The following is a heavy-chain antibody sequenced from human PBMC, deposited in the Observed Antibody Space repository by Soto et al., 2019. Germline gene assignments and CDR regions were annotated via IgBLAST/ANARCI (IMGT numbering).Heavy chain of an antibody. CDR3: TRDASRDSSARGWFDP. CDR1: GFTFRSFT. D-gene: IGHD6-13*01. J-gene: IGHJ5*02. V-gene: IGHV3-21*01. Sequence: RASVKVSCAASGFTFRSFTMNWVRQAPGKGLEWVSTISSNSAYIYYTDALRGRFTISRDNAKNSLHLQMNSLRAEDTAVYYCTRDASRDSSARGWFDPWGPGTLVTVSS. CDR2: ISSNSAYI.